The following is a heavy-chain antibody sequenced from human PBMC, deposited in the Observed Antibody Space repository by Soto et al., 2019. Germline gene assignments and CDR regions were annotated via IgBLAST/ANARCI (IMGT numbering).Heavy chain of an antibody. Sequence: ASETLSLTCTVSGGSISSSSYYWGWIRQPPGKGLEWIGSIYYSGSTYYNPSLKSRVTISVDTSKNQFSLKLSSVTAADTAVYYCARQERRGVLWFGDEDWFDPWGQGTLVTVSS. D-gene: IGHD3-10*01. CDR1: GGSISSSSYY. V-gene: IGHV4-39*01. J-gene: IGHJ5*02. CDR3: ARQERRGVLWFGDEDWFDP. CDR2: IYYSGST.